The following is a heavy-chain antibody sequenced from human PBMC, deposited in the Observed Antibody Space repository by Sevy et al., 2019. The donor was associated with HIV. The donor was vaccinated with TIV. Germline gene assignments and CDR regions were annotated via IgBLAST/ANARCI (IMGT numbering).Heavy chain of an antibody. Sequence: SETLSLTCAVYGGSFSGYYWSWIRQPPGKGLEWIGEINHSGSTNYNPSLKSRVTISVDTSKNQFSLKLSSVTAADTAVYYCARNSERFDPWGQRTLVTASS. D-gene: IGHD1-26*01. CDR1: GGSFSGYY. V-gene: IGHV4-34*01. CDR2: INHSGST. J-gene: IGHJ5*02. CDR3: ARNSERFDP.